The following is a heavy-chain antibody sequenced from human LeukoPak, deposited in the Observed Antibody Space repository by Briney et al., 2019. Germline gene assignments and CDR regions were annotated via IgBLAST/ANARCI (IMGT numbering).Heavy chain of an antibody. J-gene: IGHJ6*03. CDR3: ARGDIVVVPAAMGGYYYYMDV. CDR1: GYTFTSYG. D-gene: IGHD2-2*01. V-gene: IGHV1-18*01. CDR2: ISAYNGNT. Sequence: GASVKVSCKASGYTFTSYGISCVRQAPGQGLEWMGWISAYNGNTNYAQKLQGRVTMTTDTSTSTAYMELRSLRSDDTAVYYCARGDIVVVPAAMGGYYYYMDVWGKGTTVTVSS.